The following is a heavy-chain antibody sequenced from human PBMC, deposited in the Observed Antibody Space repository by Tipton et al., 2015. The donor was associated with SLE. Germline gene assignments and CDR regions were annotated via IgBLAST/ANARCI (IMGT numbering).Heavy chain of an antibody. V-gene: IGHV4-39*07. CDR3: ARGGLIFGVVNPMDV. CDR1: GGSISSINYF. Sequence: TLSLTCTVSGGSISSINYFWGWIRQPPGKGLEWIGTIYYSGSTNYNPSLKSRVTISVDTSKNQFSLKLSSVTAADTAVYYCARGGLIFGVVNPMDVWGKGTTVTVSS. J-gene: IGHJ6*03. CDR2: IYYSGST. D-gene: IGHD3-3*01.